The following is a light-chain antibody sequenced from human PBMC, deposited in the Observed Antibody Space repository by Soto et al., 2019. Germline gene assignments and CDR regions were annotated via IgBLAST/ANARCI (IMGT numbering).Light chain of an antibody. CDR2: WAS. J-gene: IGKJ1*01. CDR1: QSVFSRFRNKNY. CDR3: QQYYTTPTWT. Sequence: DIVMTQSPDSLTLSLGERATINCKSSQSVFSRFRNKNYLGWFQQKPGQTPRLLIYWASTRESGVSDRFSGSGSGTAFTLTIDSLQAEDVAVYYCQQYYTTPTWTFGQGTKV. V-gene: IGKV4-1*01.